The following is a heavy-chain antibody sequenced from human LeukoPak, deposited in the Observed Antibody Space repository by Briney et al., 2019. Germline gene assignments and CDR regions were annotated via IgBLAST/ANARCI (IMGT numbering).Heavy chain of an antibody. V-gene: IGHV3-30*18. CDR1: GFTFSSYG. J-gene: IGHJ3*02. D-gene: IGHD3-22*01. CDR2: ISYDGGNQ. Sequence: GGSLRLSCAASGFTFSSYGMHWVRQAPGKGLEWVAVISYDGGNQLYADSVKGRFTISRDNSKNTLYLQMNSLRAEDTAVYYCAKEPRSSGRYGLAHDAFDIWGQGTMVTISS. CDR3: AKEPRSSGRYGLAHDAFDI.